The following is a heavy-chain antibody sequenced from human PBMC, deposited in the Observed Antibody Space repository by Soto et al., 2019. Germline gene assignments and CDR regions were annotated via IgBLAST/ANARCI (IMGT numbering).Heavy chain of an antibody. J-gene: IGHJ4*02. CDR3: AKRQGFCSSTSCLNLDY. CDR1: GFTFSSYG. CDR2: ISGGGDRT. D-gene: IGHD2-2*01. Sequence: GGSLRLSCAGSGFTFSSYGMTWVRQAPGKGLNWVSAISGGGDRTYYADSVKGRFTISRDNSKNTLYLQMNSLRVEDTAVYYCAKRQGFCSSTSCLNLDYWGQGTLVTVSS. V-gene: IGHV3-23*01.